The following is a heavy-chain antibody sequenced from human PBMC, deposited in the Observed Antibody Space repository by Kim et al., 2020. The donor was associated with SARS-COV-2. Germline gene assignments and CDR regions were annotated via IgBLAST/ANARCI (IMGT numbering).Heavy chain of an antibody. D-gene: IGHD6-6*01. CDR3: ARTWGYSSSSDYVDY. CDR1: GGSISSGGYY. J-gene: IGHJ4*02. V-gene: IGHV4-31*03. Sequence: SETLSLTCTVSGGSISSGGYYWSWIRQHPGKGLEWIGYIYYSGSTYYNPSLKSRVTISVDTSKNQFSLKLSSVTAADTAVYYCARTWGYSSSSDYVDYWGQGTLVTVSS. CDR2: IYYSGST.